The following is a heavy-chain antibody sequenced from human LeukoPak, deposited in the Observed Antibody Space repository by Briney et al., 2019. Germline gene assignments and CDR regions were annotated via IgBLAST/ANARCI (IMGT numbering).Heavy chain of an antibody. V-gene: IGHV4-38-2*02. CDR3: ARAKVVVITFDY. D-gene: IGHD3-22*01. CDR1: GYSISSGYY. J-gene: IGHJ4*02. Sequence: SETLSLTCTVSGYSISSGYYWGWIRQPPGKGLEWIGSIYHSGSTYYNPSLKSRVTISVDTSKNQFSLKLSSVTAADTAVYYCARAKVVVITFDYWGQGTLVTVSS. CDR2: IYHSGST.